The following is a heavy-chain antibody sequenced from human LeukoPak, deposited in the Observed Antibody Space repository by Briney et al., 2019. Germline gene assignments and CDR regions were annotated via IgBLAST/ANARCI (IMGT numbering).Heavy chain of an antibody. CDR3: AKPEGEVVTPYDAFDI. CDR1: GFTFSSYA. Sequence: SRGSSRLSCAASGFTFSSYAMSWVRQAPGKGLEWVSAISGSGGSTYYADSVKGRFTISRDNSKNTLYLQMNSLRAEDTAVYYCAKPEGEVVTPYDAFDIWGQGTMVALCS. J-gene: IGHJ3*02. CDR2: ISGSGGST. V-gene: IGHV3-23*01. D-gene: IGHD2-15*01.